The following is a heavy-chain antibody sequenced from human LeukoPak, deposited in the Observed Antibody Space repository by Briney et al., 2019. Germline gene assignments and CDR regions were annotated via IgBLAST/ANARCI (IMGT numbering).Heavy chain of an antibody. D-gene: IGHD6-19*01. CDR3: ARVVAGSVYNYGMDV. CDR1: GFTFSTYV. V-gene: IGHV3-30*01. Sequence: GRSLRLSCAASGFTFSTYVMHWVRQAPGKGLQWVAVILYDGSNKHYADSVKGRFIISRDNSKNTLYLQMNSLTAEDTAVYYCARVVAGSVYNYGMDVWGQGTTVTVSS. CDR2: ILYDGSNK. J-gene: IGHJ6*02.